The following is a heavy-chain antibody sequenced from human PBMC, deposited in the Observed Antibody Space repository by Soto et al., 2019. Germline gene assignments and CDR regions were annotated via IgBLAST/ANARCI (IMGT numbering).Heavy chain of an antibody. V-gene: IGHV4-34*01. CDR2: INHRGGA. Sequence: EILFVTCAAHNWSFPDYFWSWIRQSPGRGLEFIGEINHRGGATYNPSLRSRVTISIDTSKNHYSLRLRSLTAADTAVYYCVARGMTYDFLSGPHPFDPWGHGTLLTVYS. D-gene: IGHD3-3*01. CDR1: NWSFPDYF. J-gene: IGHJ5*02. CDR3: VARGMTYDFLSGPHPFDP.